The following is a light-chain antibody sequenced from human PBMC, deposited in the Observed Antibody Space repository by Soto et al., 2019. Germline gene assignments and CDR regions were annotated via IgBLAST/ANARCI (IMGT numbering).Light chain of an antibody. CDR2: ANI. V-gene: IGLV1-40*01. CDR1: TSNIGSGYD. J-gene: IGLJ2*01. Sequence: QPVLTQPPSVSGAPGQGVTISCTGSTSNIGSGYDVHWYQQVPGLAPKLLIYANINRPSGVPDRFSGSKSGTSAPLAITGLQAEDEAEYYCQSYDNSLSGWVFGGGTKLTVL. CDR3: QSYDNSLSGWV.